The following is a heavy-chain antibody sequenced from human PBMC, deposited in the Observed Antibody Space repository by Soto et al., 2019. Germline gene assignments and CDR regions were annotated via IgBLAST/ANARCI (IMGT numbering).Heavy chain of an antibody. CDR1: GGTFSSYT. J-gene: IGHJ4*02. CDR2: IIPILGIA. D-gene: IGHD5-12*01. CDR3: AREIGGYSGYVQEVY. V-gene: IGHV1-69*08. Sequence: QVQLVQSGAEVKKPGSSVKVSCKASGGTFSSYTISWVRQAPGQGLEWMGRIIPILGIANYAQKFQGRVTITADKFTSTAYMELSSLRSEGTAVYYCAREIGGYSGYVQEVYCGQGTLVTVSS.